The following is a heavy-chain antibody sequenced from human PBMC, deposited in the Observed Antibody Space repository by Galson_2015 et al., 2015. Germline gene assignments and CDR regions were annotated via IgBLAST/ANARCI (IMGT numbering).Heavy chain of an antibody. CDR1: GFTFSNYG. V-gene: IGHV3-30*18. CDR2: IAYDGSNK. Sequence: SLRLSCAASGFTFSNYGMHWVRQAPGKGLEWVAVIAYDGSNKYYADSVKGRFTISRDNSKNTLYLQMNSLRAEDTAVYYCAKVMGYGSGNSRYYFDYWGQGTLVTVSS. CDR3: AKVMGYGSGNSRYYFDY. J-gene: IGHJ4*02. D-gene: IGHD3-10*01.